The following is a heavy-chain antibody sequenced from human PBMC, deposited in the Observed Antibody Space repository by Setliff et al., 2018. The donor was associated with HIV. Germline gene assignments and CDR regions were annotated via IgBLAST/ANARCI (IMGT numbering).Heavy chain of an antibody. D-gene: IGHD1-7*01. CDR1: GFTFSDYW. CDR3: ARAKAGTTRSVDY. CDR2: IKQDGSEK. Sequence: GGSLRLSCAASGFTFSDYWMNWVRQTPGKGLEWVANIKQDGSEKNYVDSVKGRFTVSRDNTQNSLYLQMNSLRVEDSAVYYCARAKAGTTRSVDYWGQGTLVTV. J-gene: IGHJ4*02. V-gene: IGHV3-7*03.